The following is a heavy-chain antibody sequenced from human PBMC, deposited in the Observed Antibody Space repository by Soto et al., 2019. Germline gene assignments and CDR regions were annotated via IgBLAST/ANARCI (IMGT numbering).Heavy chain of an antibody. J-gene: IGHJ4*02. CDR2: MYYTGSI. CDR1: GASITSDNYY. V-gene: IGHV4-31*03. CDR3: ARLFWSGYAFDY. Sequence: LSLTCTVSGASITSDNYYWGWVRQPPGKGLEWVAYMYYTGSIYYSPSLKSRSAISMDTSKNQLSLRVTSVTAADTAVYYCARLFWSGYAFDYWGQGTLVTVSS. D-gene: IGHD3-3*01.